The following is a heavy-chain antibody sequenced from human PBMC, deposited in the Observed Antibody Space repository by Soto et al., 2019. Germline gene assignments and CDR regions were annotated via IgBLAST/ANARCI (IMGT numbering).Heavy chain of an antibody. J-gene: IGHJ4*02. D-gene: IGHD2-2*01. Sequence: QAPGKGLEWVSAISGSGGSTYYADSVKGRFTISRDNSKNTLYLQMNSLRAEDTAVYYCAKRYCSSTSCSKPKYYFDYWGQGTLVTVSS. V-gene: IGHV3-23*01. CDR2: ISGSGGST. CDR3: AKRYCSSTSCSKPKYYFDY.